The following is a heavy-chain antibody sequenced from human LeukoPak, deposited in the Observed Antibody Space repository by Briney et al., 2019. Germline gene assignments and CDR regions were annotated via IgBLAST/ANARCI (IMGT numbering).Heavy chain of an antibody. J-gene: IGHJ4*02. CDR2: IRYDGANK. D-gene: IGHD3-22*01. Sequence: GGSLRLSCATSGFTFSSYGMHWVRQAPGKGLEWVAFIRYDGANKYYADSVKGRFTISRDRSNNTLFLQMNSLRGEDTAVYYCAKDGPLEHNFGYFLDSWGQGALVTVSS. V-gene: IGHV3-30*02. CDR3: AKDGPLEHNFGYFLDS. CDR1: GFTFSSYG.